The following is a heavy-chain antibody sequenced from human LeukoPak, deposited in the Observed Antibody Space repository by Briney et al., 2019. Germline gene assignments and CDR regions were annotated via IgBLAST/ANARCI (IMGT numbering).Heavy chain of an antibody. Sequence: GASVKVSCKASGYTFTSYAMNWVRQAPGQGLEWMGWINTNTGNPTYAQGFTGRVVFSLDTSVSTAYLQISSLKAEDTAVYYCARDLTPSTYYDFWSGPPSVDYWGQGTLVTVSS. V-gene: IGHV7-4-1*02. CDR2: INTNTGNP. CDR3: ARDLTPSTYYDFWSGPPSVDY. D-gene: IGHD3-3*01. CDR1: GYTFTSYA. J-gene: IGHJ4*02.